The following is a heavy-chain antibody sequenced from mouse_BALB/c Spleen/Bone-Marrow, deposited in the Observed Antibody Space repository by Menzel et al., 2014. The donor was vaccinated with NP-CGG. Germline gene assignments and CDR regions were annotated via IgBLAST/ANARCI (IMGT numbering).Heavy chain of an antibody. CDR2: IDPANGNT. CDR3: ATTDSSGVFAY. Sequence: EVQLQQSGAELVKPGASVKLSCTASGFNIKDTYMHLVKQRPEQGLEWIGRIDPANGNTKYDPKFQGKATITADTSSNTAYLQLSSLTSEDTAVYYCATTDSSGVFAYWGQGTLVTVSA. CDR1: GFNIKDTY. V-gene: IGHV14-3*02. J-gene: IGHJ3*01. D-gene: IGHD3-2*01.